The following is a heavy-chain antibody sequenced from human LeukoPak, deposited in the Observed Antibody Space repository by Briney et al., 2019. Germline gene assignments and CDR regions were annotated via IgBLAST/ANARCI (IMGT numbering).Heavy chain of an antibody. CDR1: GYTFTGYY. CDR3: AREGVGATGDY. CDR2: IIPIFGTA. V-gene: IGHV1-69*06. D-gene: IGHD1-26*01. J-gene: IGHJ4*02. Sequence: SVKVSCKASGYTFTGYYMHWVRQAPGQGLEWMGGIIPIFGTANYAQKFQGRVTITADKSTSTAYMELRSLRSDDTAVYYCAREGVGATGDYWGQGTLVTVSS.